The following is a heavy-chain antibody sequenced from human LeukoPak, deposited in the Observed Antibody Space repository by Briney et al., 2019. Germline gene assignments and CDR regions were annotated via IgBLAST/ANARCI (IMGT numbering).Heavy chain of an antibody. J-gene: IGHJ4*02. D-gene: IGHD5-12*01. CDR1: GFTFSSYA. V-gene: IGHV3-30-3*01. CDR2: ISYDGSNK. Sequence: GGSLRLSCAASGFTFSSYAMHWVRQAPGKGLEWVAVISYDGSNKYYADSVKGRFTISRDNSKNTLYLQMNSLRAEDTAVYYCASLSYSGYDYPDYWGQGPLVTVPS. CDR3: ASLSYSGYDYPDY.